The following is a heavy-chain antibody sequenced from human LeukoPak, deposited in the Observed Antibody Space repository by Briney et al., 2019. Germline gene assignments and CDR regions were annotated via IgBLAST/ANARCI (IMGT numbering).Heavy chain of an antibody. Sequence: PSETLSLTCTVSGGSISSYYWSWIRQSPGKGLEWIGYIYYSGSTNYNPSLKSRVTISVDTSKNQFSLKLSSVTAADTAVYYCAASESTIVYYFDYWGQGTLVTVSS. CDR2: IYYSGST. J-gene: IGHJ4*02. D-gene: IGHD2-2*01. CDR1: GGSISSYY. V-gene: IGHV4-59*01. CDR3: AASESTIVYYFDY.